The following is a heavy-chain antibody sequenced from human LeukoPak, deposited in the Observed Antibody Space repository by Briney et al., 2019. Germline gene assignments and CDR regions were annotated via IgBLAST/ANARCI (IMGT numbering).Heavy chain of an antibody. CDR2: IIPIFGTA. D-gene: IGHD2-2*01. CDR1: GGTFSSYA. V-gene: IGHV1-69*13. Sequence: GASVKVSCKASGGTFSSYAISWVRQAPGQGLEWMGGIIPIFGTANYAQKFQGRVTITADESTSTAYIELRSLTYKDTAVYYCARDLPRRGIVVVPDARYVFDIWGQGTMVSVSS. CDR3: ARDLPRRGIVVVPDARYVFDI. J-gene: IGHJ3*02.